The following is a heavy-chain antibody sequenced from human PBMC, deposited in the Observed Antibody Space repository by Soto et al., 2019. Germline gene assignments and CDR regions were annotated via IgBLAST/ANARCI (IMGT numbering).Heavy chain of an antibody. CDR3: ARGSDAFDI. J-gene: IGHJ3*02. V-gene: IGHV3-48*02. Sequence: EVQLVESGGGLVQPGGSLRLSCAASGFTFSSYSMNWVRQAPGKGLEWVSYISSGSAAIYYADSVKGRFTISRDNAKNSLYLQMNSLRDEDTAVYCCARGSDAFDIWGQGKMITVSS. CDR1: GFTFSSYS. CDR2: ISSGSAAI.